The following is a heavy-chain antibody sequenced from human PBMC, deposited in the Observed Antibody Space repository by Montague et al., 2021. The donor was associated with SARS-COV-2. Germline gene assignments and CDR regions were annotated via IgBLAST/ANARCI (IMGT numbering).Heavy chain of an antibody. Sequence: SETLSLTCAVYGGSFSGYYWSWIRQPPGRGLEWIGETNDSGRTNYNSSPKGRVNISVDTSKNQFYLRLSSVTAAETAVYYCARGYCSGSGCYYYYGMDVWGQGTTVTVSS. D-gene: IGHD2-15*01. CDR3: ARGYCSGSGCYYYYGMDV. V-gene: IGHV4-34*01. CDR1: GGSFSGYY. J-gene: IGHJ6*02. CDR2: TNDSGRT.